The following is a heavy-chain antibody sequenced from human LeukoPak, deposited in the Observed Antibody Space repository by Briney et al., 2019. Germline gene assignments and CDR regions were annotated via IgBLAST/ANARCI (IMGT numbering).Heavy chain of an antibody. D-gene: IGHD6-19*01. Sequence: GGSLRLSCAASGFTFSSYAMSWVRQAPGKGLESVSAISGSGGSTYYADSVKGRFTISRDNSKNTLYLQMNSLRAEDTAVYYCAKESGWQWLVLDYYYGMDVWGQGTTVTVSS. CDR1: GFTFSSYA. V-gene: IGHV3-23*01. CDR2: ISGSGGST. J-gene: IGHJ6*02. CDR3: AKESGWQWLVLDYYYGMDV.